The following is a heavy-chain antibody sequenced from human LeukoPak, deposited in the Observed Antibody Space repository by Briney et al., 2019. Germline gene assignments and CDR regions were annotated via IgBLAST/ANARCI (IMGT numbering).Heavy chain of an antibody. D-gene: IGHD3-22*01. J-gene: IGHJ5*02. CDR2: INPNSGGT. CDR3: ARIYDSSGYYNP. CDR1: GSTFTGYY. V-gene: IGHV1-2*02. Sequence: ASVNVSCKASGSTFTGYYMHLVRQAPGQGLEWMGWINPNSGGTNYAQKFQGRVNMTRDTSISTAYMELSRLRADDTAVYYCARIYDSSGYYNPWGQGTLVTVSS.